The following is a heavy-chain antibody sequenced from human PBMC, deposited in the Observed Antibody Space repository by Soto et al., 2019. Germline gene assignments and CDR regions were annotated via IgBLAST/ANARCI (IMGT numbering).Heavy chain of an antibody. CDR2: INHSGST. CDR1: GGSFSGYY. CDR3: ARGMRYYDYVWGSYRFPDWFDP. Sequence: QVQLQQWGAGLLKPSETLSLTCAVYGGSFSGYYWSWIRQPPGKGLEWIGEINHSGSTNYNPSLKSRVPISVDTSKNQFSLKLSSVTAADTAVYYCARGMRYYDYVWGSYRFPDWFDPWGQGTLVTVSS. D-gene: IGHD3-16*02. J-gene: IGHJ5*02. V-gene: IGHV4-34*01.